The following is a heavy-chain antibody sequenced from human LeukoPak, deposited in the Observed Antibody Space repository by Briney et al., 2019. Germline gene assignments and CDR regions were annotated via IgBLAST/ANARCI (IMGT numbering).Heavy chain of an antibody. CDR2: IRYDGSNK. J-gene: IGHJ6*04. CDR3: AKDYRPYCSSTSCTSMDV. V-gene: IGHV3-30*02. CDR1: GFTFSSYG. D-gene: IGHD2-2*01. Sequence: PGGSLRLSCAASGFTFSSYGMHWVRQAPGKGLEWVAFIRYDGSNKYYADSVKSRFTISRDNSKNTLYLQMNSLRAEDTAVYYSAKDYRPYCSSTSCTSMDVWGKGTTVTVSS.